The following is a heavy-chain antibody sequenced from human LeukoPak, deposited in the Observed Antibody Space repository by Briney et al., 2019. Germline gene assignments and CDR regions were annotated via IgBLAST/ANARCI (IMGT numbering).Heavy chain of an antibody. J-gene: IGHJ4*02. Sequence: GGSLRLSCAASGFTFSRYSMNWVRQAPGKGLEWVSSISSSSSYIYYADSVKGRFTISRDNAKNSLYLQMNSLRAADTSGYYCARDGGSWYPALGYWGQGTLVTVSS. CDR1: GFTFSRYS. D-gene: IGHD6-13*01. CDR3: ARDGGSWYPALGY. CDR2: ISSSSSYI. V-gene: IGHV3-21*01.